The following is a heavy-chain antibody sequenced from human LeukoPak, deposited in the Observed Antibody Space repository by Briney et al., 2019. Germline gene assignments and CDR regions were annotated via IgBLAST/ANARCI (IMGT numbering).Heavy chain of an antibody. Sequence: PGGSLRLSCAASGFTLSHYYMTWIRQAPGKGLEWVSAFSATDGSEQYAESVKGRFTISRDNSKNSLYLQMNSLRDEDTALYYCAKARIAAAGTGAFDVWGQGTMVTVSS. CDR3: AKARIAAAGTGAFDV. J-gene: IGHJ3*01. D-gene: IGHD6-13*01. CDR2: FSATDGSE. CDR1: GFTLSHYY. V-gene: IGHV3-23*01.